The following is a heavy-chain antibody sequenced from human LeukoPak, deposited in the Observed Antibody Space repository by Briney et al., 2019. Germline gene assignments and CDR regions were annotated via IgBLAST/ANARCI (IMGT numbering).Heavy chain of an antibody. J-gene: IGHJ3*02. CDR2: INPNSGGT. CDR3: ARASGSNDAFDI. V-gene: IGHV1-2*02. CDR1: GYTFTGYY. D-gene: IGHD1-26*01. Sequence: APVKVSCKSSGYTFTGYYMHWVRQAPGQGLEWMGWINPNSGGTNYAQKFQGSVTMTRDTSISTAYMELSRLRSDDTAVYYCARASGSNDAFDIWGQGTMVTVSS.